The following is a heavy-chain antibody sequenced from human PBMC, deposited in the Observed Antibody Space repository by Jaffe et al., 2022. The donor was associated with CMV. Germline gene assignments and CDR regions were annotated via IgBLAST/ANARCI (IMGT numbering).Heavy chain of an antibody. CDR2: ISWNSGSI. CDR1: GFTFDDYA. V-gene: IGHV3-9*01. CDR3: AKDRGYCTNGVCYSVGYYYYYGMDV. Sequence: EVQLVESGGGLVQPGRSLRLSCAASGFTFDDYAMHWVRQAPGKGLEWVSGISWNSGSIGYADSVKGRFTISRDNAKNSLYLQMNSLRAEDTALYYCAKDRGYCTNGVCYSVGYYYYYGMDVWGQGTTVTVSS. J-gene: IGHJ6*02. D-gene: IGHD2-8*01.